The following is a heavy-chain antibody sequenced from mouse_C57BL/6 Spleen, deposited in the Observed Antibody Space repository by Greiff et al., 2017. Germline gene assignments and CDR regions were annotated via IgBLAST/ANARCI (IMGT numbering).Heavy chain of an antibody. CDR3: ARYGTAQVPYAMDN. CDR1: GFTFTDYY. J-gene: IGHJ4*01. CDR2: IRNKANGYTT. D-gene: IGHD3-2*02. V-gene: IGHV7-3*01. Sequence: EVHLVESGGGLVQPGGSLSLSCAASGFTFTDYYMSWVRQPPGKALEWLGFIRNKANGYTTEYSASVQGRFTLSRDNSQSILYLRVNALRAEDSATDYWARYGTAQVPYAMDNWDQGASVTVSS.